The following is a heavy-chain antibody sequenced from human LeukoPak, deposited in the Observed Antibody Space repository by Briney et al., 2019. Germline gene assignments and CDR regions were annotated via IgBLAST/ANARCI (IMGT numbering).Heavy chain of an antibody. V-gene: IGHV3-48*01. CDR2: FRSSSSTI. D-gene: IGHD3-10*01. J-gene: IGHJ4*02. Sequence: GGSLTLSCALSGFTFSIYSMKWVRHAPGRGLEWVSHFRSSSSTIYHTDSVKGRFTISRDNAKNSLYLQMNSLRAEDTAVYYCARAGFTFSDYFGSFFDYWGQGTLVTVSS. CDR3: ARAGFTFSDYFGSFFDY. CDR1: GFTFSIYS.